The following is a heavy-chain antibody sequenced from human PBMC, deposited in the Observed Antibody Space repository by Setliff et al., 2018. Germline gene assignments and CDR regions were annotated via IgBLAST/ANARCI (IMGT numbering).Heavy chain of an antibody. CDR3: ARTCSGSGCYAGLES. CDR1: GLTFSTYW. V-gene: IGHV3-7*01. CDR2: INQDGSQK. D-gene: IGHD2-15*01. J-gene: IGHJ4*02. Sequence: PGGSLRLSCAASGLTFSTYWMSWVRQAPGKGLEWVANINQDGSQKYYVGSVRGRFTISRDNAKSSLYLQMNSLRGEDTAMYYCARTCSGSGCYAGLESWGQGTPVTVSS.